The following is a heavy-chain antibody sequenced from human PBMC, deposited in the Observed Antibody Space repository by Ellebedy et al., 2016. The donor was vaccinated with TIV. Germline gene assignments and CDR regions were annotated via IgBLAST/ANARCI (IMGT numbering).Heavy chain of an antibody. CDR1: GYTFTSYY. D-gene: IGHD3-9*01. Sequence: SCXASGYTFTSYYMHWVRQAPGKGLEWVAVIWNDGSKEFYADFAKGRFTLSRDNSKNTLFLQMNSLRAEDTAVYYCARDDDRLGNGLDVWGQGTTATVSS. J-gene: IGHJ3*01. CDR3: ARDDDRLGNGLDV. CDR2: IWNDGSKE. V-gene: IGHV3-33*02.